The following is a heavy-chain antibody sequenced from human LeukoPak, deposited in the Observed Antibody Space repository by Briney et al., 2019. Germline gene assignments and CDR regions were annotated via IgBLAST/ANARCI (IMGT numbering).Heavy chain of an antibody. D-gene: IGHD2-2*01. Sequence: SVKVSCKASGGTFSSYAISWVRQAPGQGLEWMGGIILIFGTANYAQKFQGRVTITADESTSTAYMELSSLRSEDTAAYYCARIAVPASIYGWFDPWGQGTLVTVSS. CDR3: ARIAVPASIYGWFDP. J-gene: IGHJ5*02. V-gene: IGHV1-69*01. CDR1: GGTFSSYA. CDR2: IILIFGTA.